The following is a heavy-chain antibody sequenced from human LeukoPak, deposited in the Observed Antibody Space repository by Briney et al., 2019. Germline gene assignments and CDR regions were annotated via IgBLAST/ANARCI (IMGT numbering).Heavy chain of an antibody. CDR1: GGSISSGGYY. CDR2: IYYSGST. V-gene: IGHV4-31*03. J-gene: IGHJ4*02. Sequence: SETLSLTCTVSGGSISSGGYYWSWIRQHPGKGLEWIGYIYYSGSTYYNPSLKSRVTISVGTSKNQFSLKLSSVTAADTAVYYCAGSRRLVPADYWGQGTLVTVSS. CDR3: AGSRRLVPADY. D-gene: IGHD6-19*01.